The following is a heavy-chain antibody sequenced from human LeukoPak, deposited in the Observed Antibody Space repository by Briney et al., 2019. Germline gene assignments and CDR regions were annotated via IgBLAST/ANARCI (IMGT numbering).Heavy chain of an antibody. D-gene: IGHD3-16*01. Sequence: SGGSLTLSCAASGFTFYDYGMSWVRQAPGKGLEGVSGINWNGGSTGYADCVKGRYTISRDNSKHTLYLQMNSLRVEDTAVYYCAKPAYAGYYYYMDVWGKGTTVTVSS. CDR1: GFTFYDYG. CDR3: AKPAYAGYYYYMDV. V-gene: IGHV3-20*04. CDR2: INWNGGST. J-gene: IGHJ6*03.